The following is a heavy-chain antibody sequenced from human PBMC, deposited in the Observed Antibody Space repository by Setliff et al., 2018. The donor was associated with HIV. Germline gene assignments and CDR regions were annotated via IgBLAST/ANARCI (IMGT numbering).Heavy chain of an antibody. J-gene: IGHJ5*02. CDR3: ARAKATRQARPTNCFDP. D-gene: IGHD1-1*01. CDR2: IIPMFVTA. CDR1: GGNFRFYA. V-gene: IGHV1-69*13. Sequence: ASVKVSCKASGGNFRFYAFSWVRQAPGQGLEWMGGIIPMFVTANYAQKFQDRVTITADESTSTAYMELSSLRFEDTAVYYCARAKATRQARPTNCFDPWGHGTLVTVSS.